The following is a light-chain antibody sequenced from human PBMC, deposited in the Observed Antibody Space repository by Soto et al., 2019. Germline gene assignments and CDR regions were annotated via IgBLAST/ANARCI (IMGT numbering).Light chain of an antibody. J-gene: IGKJ2*01. V-gene: IGKV2-24*01. CDR1: QSLVHIDGNTY. CDR3: MQATQSYT. CDR2: KIS. Sequence: DIVLTQTRLSSPVTLGQPASISCRSSQSLVHIDGNTYFNWLQQRPGQPPRLLIYKISNRFPGVPDRFSGSGAGTDCTLKISRVEAEDVGVYYCMQATQSYTFGQGTKREIK.